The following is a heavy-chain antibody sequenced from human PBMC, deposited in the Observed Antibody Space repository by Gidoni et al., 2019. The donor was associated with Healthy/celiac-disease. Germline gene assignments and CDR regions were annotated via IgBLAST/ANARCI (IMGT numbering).Heavy chain of an antibody. CDR3: AKDISIFGVVTYGMDV. J-gene: IGHJ6*02. V-gene: IGHV3-43*01. CDR2: ISWDGGST. D-gene: IGHD3-3*01. Sequence: GLEWVSLISWDGGSTYYADSVKGRFTISRDNSKNSLYLQMNSLRTEDTALYYCAKDISIFGVVTYGMDVWGQGTTVTVSS.